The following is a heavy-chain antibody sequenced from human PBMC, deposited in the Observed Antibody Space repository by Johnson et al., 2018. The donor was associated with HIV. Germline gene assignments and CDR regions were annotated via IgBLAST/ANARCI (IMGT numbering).Heavy chain of an antibody. V-gene: IGHV3-30*02. D-gene: IGHD4-17*01. CDR3: ARGLIDYGDSQAFDI. J-gene: IGHJ3*02. Sequence: QVLLVESGGGVVQPGRSLRLSCAASGFTFSSYGMHWVRQAPGKGLEWVAFIRYDGSNKYYADSVKGRFTISRDNSKNTLYLRMNSLRAEDTAVYYCARGLIDYGDSQAFDIWGQGTMVTVSS. CDR1: GFTFSSYG. CDR2: IRYDGSNK.